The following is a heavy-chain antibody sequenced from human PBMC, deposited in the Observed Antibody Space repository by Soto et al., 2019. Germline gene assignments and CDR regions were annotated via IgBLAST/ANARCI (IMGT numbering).Heavy chain of an antibody. CDR3: ARHGRPYSSSWYNFDN. Sequence: GESLKISCKGSGYSLTSYWIGWVRQMPGKGLEWMGIIYPGDSDTRYSPSFQGQVTISADKSISTAYLQWSSLKASDTAMYYCARHGRPYSSSWYNFDNWGQGTLVTVSS. CDR2: IYPGDSDT. V-gene: IGHV5-51*01. CDR1: GYSLTSYW. J-gene: IGHJ4*02. D-gene: IGHD6-13*01.